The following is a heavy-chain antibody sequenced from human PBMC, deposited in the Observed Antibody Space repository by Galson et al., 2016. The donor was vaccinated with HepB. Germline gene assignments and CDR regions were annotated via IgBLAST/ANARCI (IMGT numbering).Heavy chain of an antibody. CDR3: ASPLIELRDAFDV. V-gene: IGHV4-39*01. Sequence: EPLSLTCTVSGGSISSSRYYWGWIRQPPGKGLEWIGSIYYTGSPYYNPSLKSRVTISVDTSKNQFSLKLTSVTAPDTAVYYCASPLIELRDAFDVWGQGTMVTVSS. CDR1: GGSISSSRYY. J-gene: IGHJ3*01. CDR2: IYYTGSP. D-gene: IGHD2-8*01.